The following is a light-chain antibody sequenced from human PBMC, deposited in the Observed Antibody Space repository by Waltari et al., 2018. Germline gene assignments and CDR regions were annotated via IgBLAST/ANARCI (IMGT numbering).Light chain of an antibody. CDR2: SVS. V-gene: IGLV2-11*03. J-gene: IGLJ1*01. Sequence: WEQQDPGKAPKLTSSSVSQRPAGVTGRFPGSKSGYTASLTISGLQTEDEADYYCSAYTATDTYVFGSGTTVTVL. CDR3: SAYTATDTYV.